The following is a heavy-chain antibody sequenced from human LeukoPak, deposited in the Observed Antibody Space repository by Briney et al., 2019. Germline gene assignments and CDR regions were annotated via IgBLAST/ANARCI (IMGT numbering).Heavy chain of an antibody. Sequence: GESLKISCKGSGYSFTSYWFGWVRQMPGKGLEWMGIIYPGDSDTRYSPSFQGQVTISADKSISTAYLQWSSLKASDTAMYYCARLEGIAVAGTGFYYFDYWGQGTLVTVSS. CDR2: IYPGDSDT. J-gene: IGHJ4*02. CDR3: ARLEGIAVAGTGFYYFDY. V-gene: IGHV5-51*01. D-gene: IGHD6-19*01. CDR1: GYSFTSYW.